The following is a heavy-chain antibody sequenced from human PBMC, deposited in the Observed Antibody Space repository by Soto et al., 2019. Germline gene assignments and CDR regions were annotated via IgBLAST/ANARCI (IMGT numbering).Heavy chain of an antibody. Sequence: ASVKVSCKASGYTFTGYYMHWVRQAPGQGLEWMGWINPNNGNTKYAQKIQGRVTMTRDTSMSTAYMELSSLRSEDTAVYYCARGGRGYSYGYWSFDYWGQGTLVTVSS. J-gene: IGHJ4*02. D-gene: IGHD5-18*01. CDR2: INPNNGNT. CDR1: GYTFTGYY. V-gene: IGHV1-2*02. CDR3: ARGGRGYSYGYWSFDY.